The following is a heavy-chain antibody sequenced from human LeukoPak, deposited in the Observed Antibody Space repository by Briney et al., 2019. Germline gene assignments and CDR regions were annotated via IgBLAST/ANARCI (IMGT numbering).Heavy chain of an antibody. CDR3: ARKEWRGDYFDY. Sequence: SSETLSLTCTVSGGSISSYYWSWIRQPAGKGLERIGRIYTSGSTNYNPSLKSRVTISVDTSKNQFSLKLSSVTAADTAVYYCARKEWRGDYFDYWGQGTLVTVSS. CDR2: IYTSGST. J-gene: IGHJ4*02. V-gene: IGHV4-4*07. D-gene: IGHD3-10*01. CDR1: GGSISSYY.